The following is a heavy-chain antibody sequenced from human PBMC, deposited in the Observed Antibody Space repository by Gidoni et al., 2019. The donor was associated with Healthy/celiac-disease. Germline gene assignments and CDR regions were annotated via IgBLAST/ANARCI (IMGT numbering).Heavy chain of an antibody. Sequence: QVQLQESGPGLVKPSETLSLPCAVSGYSISSGYYWGWLRQPPGKGLEWIGSIYHSGSTYYNPSLKSRVTISVDTSKNQFSLKLSSVTAADTAVYYCARDRGYCSSTSCSASLDYWGQGTLVTVSS. J-gene: IGHJ4*02. CDR1: GYSISSGYY. D-gene: IGHD2-2*01. V-gene: IGHV4-38-2*02. CDR2: IYHSGST. CDR3: ARDRGYCSSTSCSASLDY.